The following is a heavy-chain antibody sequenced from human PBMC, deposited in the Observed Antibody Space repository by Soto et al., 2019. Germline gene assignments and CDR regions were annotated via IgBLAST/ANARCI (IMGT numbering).Heavy chain of an antibody. Sequence: AASVKVSCKASGYTFTGYYMHWVRQAPGQGLEWMGWINPNSGGTNYAQKFQGWVTMTRDTSISTAYMELSRLRSDDTAIYYCARENQPRGLYFHYYGADVWGQGTTVTVPS. V-gene: IGHV1-2*04. CDR3: ARENQPRGLYFHYYGADV. CDR2: INPNSGGT. J-gene: IGHJ6*02. D-gene: IGHD2-2*01. CDR1: GYTFTGYY.